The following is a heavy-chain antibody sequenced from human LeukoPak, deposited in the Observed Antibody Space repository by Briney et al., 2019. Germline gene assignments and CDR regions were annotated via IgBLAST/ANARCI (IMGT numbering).Heavy chain of an antibody. J-gene: IGHJ4*02. CDR1: GFTFSSYSMN. V-gene: IGHV4-39*01. CDR3: ARRNRGFDY. Sequence: GSLRLSCAASGFTFSSYSMNWVRQPPGKGLEWIGSIYYSGSTYYNPSLKSRVTISVDTSKNQFSLKLSSVTAADTAVYYCARRNRGFDYWGQGTLVTVSS. D-gene: IGHD1-14*01. CDR2: IYYSGST.